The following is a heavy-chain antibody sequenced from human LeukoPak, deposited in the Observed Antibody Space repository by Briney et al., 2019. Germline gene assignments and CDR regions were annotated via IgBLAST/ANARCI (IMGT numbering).Heavy chain of an antibody. CDR1: GYTFTGYY. J-gene: IGHJ4*02. CDR3: ARDRTPHSSGFFDY. Sequence: GASVKVSCKASGYTFTGYYMHWVRQAPGQGLEWMGWINPNSGGTNYAQKFQGRVTMTRDTSISTAYVELSRLRSDDTAVYYCARDRTPHSSGFFDYWGQGTLVTVSS. D-gene: IGHD3-22*01. V-gene: IGHV1-2*02. CDR2: INPNSGGT.